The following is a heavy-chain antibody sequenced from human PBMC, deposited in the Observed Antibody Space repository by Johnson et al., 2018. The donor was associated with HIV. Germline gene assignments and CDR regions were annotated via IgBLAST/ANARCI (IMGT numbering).Heavy chain of an antibody. CDR2: ISSNGGSI. J-gene: IGHJ3*02. CDR1: GFTFSDYD. CDR3: AKDPAPTSGGYYGRGDAFDI. Sequence: VQLLESGGAVVQPGRSLRLSCGASGFTFSDYDMHWVRQAPGKGLEWVSAISSNGGSIYYADSVKGRFTISRANSKNTLYLKMNSLRDEDTAVYDCAKDPAPTSGGYYGRGDAFDIWGQGTMVTVSS. D-gene: IGHD1-26*01. V-gene: IGHV3-23*01.